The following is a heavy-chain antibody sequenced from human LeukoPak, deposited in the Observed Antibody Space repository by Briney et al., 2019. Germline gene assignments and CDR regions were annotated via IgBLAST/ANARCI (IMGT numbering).Heavy chain of an antibody. D-gene: IGHD5-18*01. J-gene: IGHJ4*02. Sequence: SETLSLTCTVSGGSISSSSYYWGGIRQPPGKRLEWSVSVSDSGTTCYSPSLKSRVTISVDKSKNQFSLKLSSVTAADTAVYFCARSGYSFLVDSWGQGTLVTVSA. CDR2: VSDSGTT. CDR1: GGSISSSSYY. CDR3: ARSGYSFLVDS. V-gene: IGHV4-39*01.